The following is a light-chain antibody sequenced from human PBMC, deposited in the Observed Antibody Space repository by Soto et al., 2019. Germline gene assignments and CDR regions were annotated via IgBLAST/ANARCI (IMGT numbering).Light chain of an antibody. V-gene: IGLV2-23*02. Sequence: QSVLTQPASVSGSPGPSITISCTGTSSDVGSYNLVSWYQQYPGKAPKLMIYEVTKRPSGLSNRFSASKSGNTASLTISGLQAEDEADYYCCSYARGDAYVFGTGTKLTVL. CDR1: SSDVGSYNL. CDR3: CSYARGDAYV. CDR2: EVT. J-gene: IGLJ1*01.